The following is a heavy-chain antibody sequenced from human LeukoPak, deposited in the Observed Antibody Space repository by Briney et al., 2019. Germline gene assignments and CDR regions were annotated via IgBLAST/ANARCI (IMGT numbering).Heavy chain of an antibody. CDR1: GFTFSAYW. Sequence: GGSLRLSCTASGFTFSAYWMTWVRQAPGKGPEWVANIKQDGSQRYYVDSVRGRFTISRDNAKNSLFLQMNGLRAEDTAVYYCARRGGSSSRRSPIDYWGQGTLVTVS. V-gene: IGHV3-7*01. CDR2: IKQDGSQR. CDR3: ARRGGSSSRRSPIDY. D-gene: IGHD6-6*01. J-gene: IGHJ4*02.